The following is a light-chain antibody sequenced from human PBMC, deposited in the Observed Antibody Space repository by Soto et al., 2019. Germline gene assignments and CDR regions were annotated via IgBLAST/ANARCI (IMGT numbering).Light chain of an antibody. V-gene: IGLV3-21*02. CDR3: QVWESGVDYV. Sequence: SYVLTQPPSVSVAPGQTARIPCGGDNIGSKHVQWYQQKPGQAPLLVIYDSYDRPSGIPERFSASDSGNTATLTISRVEVGDEADYYCQVWESGVDYVFGTGTKLT. J-gene: IGLJ1*01. CDR1: NIGSKH. CDR2: DSY.